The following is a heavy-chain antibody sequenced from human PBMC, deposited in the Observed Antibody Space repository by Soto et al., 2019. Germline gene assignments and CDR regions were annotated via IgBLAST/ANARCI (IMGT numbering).Heavy chain of an antibody. CDR2: IYYSGST. V-gene: IGHV4-59*01. Sequence: QVQLQESGPGLVKPSETLSLTCTVSGGSISSYYWSWIRQPPGKGLEWIGYIYYSGSTNYNPSLKSRVTISVDTSKNQFSLKLSSETAADTAVYYCARNRVYGDYAWFDPWGQGTLVTVSS. CDR3: ARNRVYGDYAWFDP. J-gene: IGHJ5*02. CDR1: GGSISSYY. D-gene: IGHD4-17*01.